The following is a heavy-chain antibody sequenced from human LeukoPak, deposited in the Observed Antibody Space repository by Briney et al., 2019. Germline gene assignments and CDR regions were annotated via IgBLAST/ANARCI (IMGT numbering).Heavy chain of an antibody. Sequence: PGGSLRLSCAASGFTVSSNYMSWVRQAPGKGLEWVSVIYSGGSTYYADSVKGRFTISRDNSKNTLYLQMNSLRAEDTAVYYCARDLPNSSGWYGYWGQGTLVTVSS. CDR1: GFTVSSNY. D-gene: IGHD6-19*01. V-gene: IGHV3-66*01. CDR3: ARDLPNSSGWYGY. J-gene: IGHJ4*02. CDR2: IYSGGST.